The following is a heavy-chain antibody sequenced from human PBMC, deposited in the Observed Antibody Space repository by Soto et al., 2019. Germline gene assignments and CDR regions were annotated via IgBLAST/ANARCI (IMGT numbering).Heavy chain of an antibody. CDR3: ARDISSSLGMEV. J-gene: IGHJ6*02. D-gene: IGHD6-6*01. Sequence: VGSLRLSCAASGFTFSSYSMNWVRQAPGKGLEWVSSISSSSSYIYYADSVKGRFTISRDNAKTSLYLQMNSLRAEDTAAYYCARDISSSLGMEVWGQGKTVNVS. CDR1: GFTFSSYS. CDR2: ISSSSSYI. V-gene: IGHV3-21*01.